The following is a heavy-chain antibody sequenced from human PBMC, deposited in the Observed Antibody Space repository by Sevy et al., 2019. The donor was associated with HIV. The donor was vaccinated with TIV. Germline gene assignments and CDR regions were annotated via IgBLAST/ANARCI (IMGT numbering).Heavy chain of an antibody. J-gene: IGHJ4*02. Sequence: GGSLRLSCAASGFTFSSYWMSWVRQAPGKGLEWVATMKQDGSEKYYVDSVKGRFTISRDNAKKSLYLQMNSLRVEDTAGYYCVRGGLGGYSYSLDCWGQGTLVTVSS. D-gene: IGHD5-18*01. V-gene: IGHV3-7*01. CDR2: MKQDGSEK. CDR1: GFTFSSYW. CDR3: VRGGLGGYSYSLDC.